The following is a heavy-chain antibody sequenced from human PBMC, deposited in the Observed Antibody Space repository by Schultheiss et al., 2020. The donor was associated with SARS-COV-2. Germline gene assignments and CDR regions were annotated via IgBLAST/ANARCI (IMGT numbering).Heavy chain of an antibody. V-gene: IGHV3-23*01. CDR2: IIWNSGSI. CDR3: AKESYSSGWS. D-gene: IGHD6-19*01. J-gene: IGHJ5*02. CDR1: GFTFSSYE. Sequence: GGSLRLSCAASGFTFSSYEMNWVRQAPGKGLEWVSGIIWNSGSIGYADSVKGRFTISRDNSKNTLYLQMNSLRAEDTAVYYCAKESYSSGWSWGQGTLVTVSS.